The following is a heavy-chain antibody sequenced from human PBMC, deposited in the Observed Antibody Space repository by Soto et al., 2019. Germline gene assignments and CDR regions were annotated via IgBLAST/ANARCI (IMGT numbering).Heavy chain of an antibody. D-gene: IGHD3-10*01. V-gene: IGHV4-59*01. CDR3: ARGPVGPGGDY. CDR2: IYYSGST. Sequence: SETLSLTCTVSGDSISRYYWSWIRQPPGKGLEWIGYIYYSGSTYYNPSLKSRVTISVDTSKNQFSLKLTTVTAVDTAVYYCARGPVGPGGDYWGQGTLVTVSS. J-gene: IGHJ4*02. CDR1: GDSISRYY.